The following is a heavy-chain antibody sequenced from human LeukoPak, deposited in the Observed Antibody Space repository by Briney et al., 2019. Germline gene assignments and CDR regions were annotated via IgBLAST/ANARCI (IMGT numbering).Heavy chain of an antibody. J-gene: IGHJ4*02. V-gene: IGHV1-18*01. CDR2: ISGYIGNT. CDR3: ARGYSGGRDYYFDY. D-gene: IGHD6-19*01. CDR1: GYTFTTYS. Sequence: GASVKVSCKASGYTFTTYSVNSVRHAPGQGLEWMGWISGYIGNTNYAQKLQGRVTMTTDTSTSTAYMELRSLRSDDTAIYYCARGYSGGRDYYFDYWGQGTLVTVSS.